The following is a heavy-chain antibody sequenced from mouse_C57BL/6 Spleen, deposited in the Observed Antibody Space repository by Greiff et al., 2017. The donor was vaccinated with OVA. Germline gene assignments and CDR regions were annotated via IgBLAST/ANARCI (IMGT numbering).Heavy chain of an antibody. V-gene: IGHV1-50*01. D-gene: IGHD1-1*01. CDR3: ARIYGSSYYFDY. Sequence: QVQLQQPGAELVKPGASVKLSCKASGYTFTSYWMPWVKQRPGQGLEWIGEIDPSDSYTNYHQKFKGKATLTVDTSSSTAYMQLSSLTSEDSAVYYCARIYGSSYYFDYWGQGTTLTVSS. CDR2: IDPSDSYT. CDR1: GYTFTSYW. J-gene: IGHJ2*01.